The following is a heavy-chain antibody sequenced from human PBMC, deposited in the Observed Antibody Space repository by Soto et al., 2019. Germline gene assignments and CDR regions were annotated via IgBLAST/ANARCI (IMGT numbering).Heavy chain of an antibody. CDR2: INHSGST. Sequence: PSETLSLTCVVYGGSFSGYYWIWIRQPPGKGLEWIGEINHSGSTNYNPSLKSRVTISVDTSKNQFSLKLSSVTAADTAVYYCARRPLRPWLVWYYGMDVWGQGTTVTVSS. V-gene: IGHV4-34*01. D-gene: IGHD6-19*01. CDR3: ARRPLRPWLVWYYGMDV. CDR1: GGSFSGYY. J-gene: IGHJ6*02.